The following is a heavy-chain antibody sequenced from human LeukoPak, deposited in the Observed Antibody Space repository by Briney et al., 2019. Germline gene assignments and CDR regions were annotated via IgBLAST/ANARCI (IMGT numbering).Heavy chain of an antibody. CDR2: INPNSGGT. CDR1: GYTLTGYY. CDR3: ARVGFCSGGLCPYYFDY. J-gene: IGHJ4*02. Sequence: ASMKVSCKASGYTLTGYYMHWVRQAPGQGLEWMGWINPNSGGTSFAQKFQGRVTMTRDTSISTAYMELSSLRSDDTAVYYCARVGFCSGGLCPYYFDYWGQGTLVTVSS. V-gene: IGHV1-2*02. D-gene: IGHD2-15*01.